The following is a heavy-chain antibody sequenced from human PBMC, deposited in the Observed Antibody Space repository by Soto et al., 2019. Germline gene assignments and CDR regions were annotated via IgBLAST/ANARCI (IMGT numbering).Heavy chain of an antibody. CDR3: ARGYDTALAPIF. CDR1: GGSFSSYH. CDR2: INHLTTT. J-gene: IGHJ4*02. Sequence: PSETVSLTCAVYGGSFSSYHWSWIRQTPGKGLEWIGEINHLTTTNYNPSLKSRVIISLDTPKNQFSLKLSSVTAADTAVYYCARGYDTALAPIFWGQGILVTVSS. D-gene: IGHD5-18*01. V-gene: IGHV4-34*01.